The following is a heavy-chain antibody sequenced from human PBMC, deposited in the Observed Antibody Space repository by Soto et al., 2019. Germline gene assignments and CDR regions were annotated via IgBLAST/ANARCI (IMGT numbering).Heavy chain of an antibody. J-gene: IGHJ5*02. Sequence: QITLKESGPTVVKPTQTLTLTCIFSGFSLSTSGVGVGWIRQPPGKALEWLALIYWDEHKRYRTSLKSRLTTTKDTSKNQVVLTLTNIDPVDTATYYGARRYINTRFDPWGQGTLVTVSS. V-gene: IGHV2-5*02. CDR2: IYWDEHK. CDR1: GFSLSTSGVG. D-gene: IGHD2-2*02. CDR3: ARRYINTRFDP.